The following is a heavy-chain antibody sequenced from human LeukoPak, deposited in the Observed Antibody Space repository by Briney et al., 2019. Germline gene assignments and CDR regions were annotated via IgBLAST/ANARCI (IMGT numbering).Heavy chain of an antibody. D-gene: IGHD3-3*01. CDR1: GGTYSSYA. V-gene: IGHV1-69*13. CDR2: IIPIFGTA. J-gene: IGHJ4*02. Sequence: SVKVSCKASGGTYSSYAISWVRQAPGQGLEWMGGIIPIFGTANYAQKFQGRVTITADESTSTAYMELSSLRSEDTAVYYCARCYDFWSGLYYFDYWGQGTLVTVSS. CDR3: ARCYDFWSGLYYFDY.